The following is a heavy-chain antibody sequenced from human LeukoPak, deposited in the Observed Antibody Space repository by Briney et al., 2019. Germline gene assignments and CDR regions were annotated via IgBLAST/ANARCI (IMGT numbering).Heavy chain of an antibody. CDR1: GFNFSSYW. Sequence: GGSLRLSCAASGFNFSSYWMSWVRQAPGKGLEWVANIKQDGSEKYYVDSVKGRFTISRDNAKNSLYLQMNSLRAEDTAVYYCARGRSYYGSGSFPKTLNWFDPWGQGTLVTVSS. CDR3: ARGRSYYGSGSFPKTLNWFDP. D-gene: IGHD3-10*01. V-gene: IGHV3-7*03. CDR2: IKQDGSEK. J-gene: IGHJ5*02.